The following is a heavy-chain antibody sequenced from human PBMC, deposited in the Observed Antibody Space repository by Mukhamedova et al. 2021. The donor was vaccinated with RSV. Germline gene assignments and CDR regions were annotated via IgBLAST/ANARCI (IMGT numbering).Heavy chain of an antibody. V-gene: IGHV4-34*01. CDR3: AREQYYDFWSGVSDY. Sequence: EYMGEINHSGSTNYNPSLKSRVTISVDTSKNQFSLKLSSVTAADTAVYYCAREQYYDFWSGVSDYWGQGTLVTVSS. D-gene: IGHD3-3*01. J-gene: IGHJ4*02. CDR2: INHSGST.